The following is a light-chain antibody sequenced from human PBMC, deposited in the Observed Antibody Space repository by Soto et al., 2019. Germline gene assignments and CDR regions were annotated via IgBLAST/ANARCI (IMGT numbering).Light chain of an antibody. J-gene: IGKJ1*01. Sequence: DIQMTQSPSTLSASVGDRVTSTCRASQSINRRLAWYQQKPGKAPNLLIYDASTLESGVPARFSGGDSGTEFTLTISSLQPDDFTTFYCRQYNSYPWTFGQGTKVDIK. CDR2: DAS. CDR1: QSINRR. V-gene: IGKV1-5*01. CDR3: RQYNSYPWT.